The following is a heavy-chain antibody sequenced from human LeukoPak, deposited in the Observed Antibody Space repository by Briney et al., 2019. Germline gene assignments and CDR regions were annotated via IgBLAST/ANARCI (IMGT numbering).Heavy chain of an antibody. CDR3: AKIVVPAAIYYYYYMDV. CDR1: GFTFSSYA. J-gene: IGHJ6*03. CDR2: INSNGGST. D-gene: IGHD2-2*01. V-gene: IGHV3-64*01. Sequence: GGSLRLSCVASGFTFSSYAMHWVRQTPGKGLEYVSGINSNGGSTHYANSVKGRFTISRDNSKHTLYLQMGSLRTEDMAVYYCAKIVVPAAIYYYYYMDVWGKGTTVTISS.